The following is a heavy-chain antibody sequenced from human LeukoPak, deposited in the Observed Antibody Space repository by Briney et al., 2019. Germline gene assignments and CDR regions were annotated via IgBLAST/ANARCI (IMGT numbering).Heavy chain of an antibody. CDR1: GFTFSSYW. CDR3: ARDRNDFWSGYFDY. Sequence: GGSLRLSCAASGFTFSSYWMSWVRQAPGKGLEWVANINQGASEKYYVDSVKGRFTISRDNAKNSLSLQMNSLRAEDTAVYYCARDRNDFWSGYFDYCGQGILVTVSS. CDR2: INQGASEK. D-gene: IGHD3-3*01. J-gene: IGHJ4*02. V-gene: IGHV3-7*01.